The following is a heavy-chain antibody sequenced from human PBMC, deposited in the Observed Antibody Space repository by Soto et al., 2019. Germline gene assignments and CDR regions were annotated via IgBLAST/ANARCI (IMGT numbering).Heavy chain of an antibody. CDR2: ISYDGSNR. V-gene: IGHV3-30*18. J-gene: IGHJ4*02. CDR3: AKDGAPRYCSRSSCHPAGAY. D-gene: IGHD2-15*01. CDR1: GFTFTNYG. Sequence: QVQLVESGGGVVQPGSSLRLSCAGSGFTFTNYGLHWVRQAPGKGLEWVAVISYDGSNRYYADSVKGRFTISRDNSKNMLYLQMDSLRAEDTAVYYCAKDGAPRYCSRSSCHPAGAYWGQGTLVTVSS.